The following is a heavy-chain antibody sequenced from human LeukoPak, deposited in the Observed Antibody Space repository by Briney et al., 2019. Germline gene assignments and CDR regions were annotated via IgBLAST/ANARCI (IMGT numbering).Heavy chain of an antibody. D-gene: IGHD6-19*01. CDR1: GYTFTSYY. Sequence: ASVKVSCKASGYTFTSYYMHWVRQAPGQGLEWMGIINPSGGSTSYAQKFQGRVTMTRDTSTSTAYMELRSLRSDDTAVYYCARDEVGGSGWYNYWGQGTLVTVSS. CDR3: ARDEVGGSGWYNY. J-gene: IGHJ4*02. CDR2: INPSGGST. V-gene: IGHV1-46*01.